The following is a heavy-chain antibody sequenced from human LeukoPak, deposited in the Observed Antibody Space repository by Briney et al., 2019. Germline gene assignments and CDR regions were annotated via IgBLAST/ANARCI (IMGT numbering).Heavy chain of an antibody. CDR3: ARERGEWELRDWYFDL. V-gene: IGHV4-34*01. J-gene: IGHJ2*01. Sequence: SETLSLTCAVYGGSFSGYYWSWIRQPPGKGLEWIGEINHSGSTNYNPSLKSRVTISVDTSKNQFSLKLSSVTAADTAVYYCARERGEWELRDWYFDLWGRGTLVTVSS. CDR2: INHSGST. D-gene: IGHD1-26*01. CDR1: GGSFSGYY.